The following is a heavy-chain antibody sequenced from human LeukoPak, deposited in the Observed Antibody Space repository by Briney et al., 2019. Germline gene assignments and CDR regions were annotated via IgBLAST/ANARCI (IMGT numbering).Heavy chain of an antibody. CDR3: ARGPQYYYDSSGSRDAFDI. Sequence: GGSLRLSCAASGFTFSSYAMHWVRQAPGKGLEWVAVISYDGSNKYYADSVKGRFTISRDNSKNTLYLQMNSLRAEDTAVYYCARGPQYYYDSSGSRDAFDIWGQGTMVTVSS. D-gene: IGHD3-22*01. CDR2: ISYDGSNK. V-gene: IGHV3-30-3*01. J-gene: IGHJ3*02. CDR1: GFTFSSYA.